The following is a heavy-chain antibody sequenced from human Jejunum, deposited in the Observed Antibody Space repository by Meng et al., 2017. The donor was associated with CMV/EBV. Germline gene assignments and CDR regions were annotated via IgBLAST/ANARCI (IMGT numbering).Heavy chain of an antibody. CDR2: ISTSGSSI. D-gene: IGHD3-10*01. J-gene: IGHJ6*02. CDR3: YGSGV. V-gene: IGHV3-48*04. CDR1: GFTFSSYS. Sequence: GSLRLSCAAAGFTFSSYSMNWVRRAPGKGLEWISYISTSGSSIYYADSVKGRFTISRDDAKNSLSLQMNSLRAEDTAVYYCYGSGVWGQGTTVTVSS.